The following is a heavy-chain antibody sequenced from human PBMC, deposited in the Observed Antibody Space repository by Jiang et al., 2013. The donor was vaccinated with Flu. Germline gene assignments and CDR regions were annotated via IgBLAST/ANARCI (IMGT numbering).Heavy chain of an antibody. V-gene: IGHV4-39*01. CDR3: ARHEDDYGDYVDY. CDR1: GGSISSSSYY. D-gene: IGHD4-17*01. J-gene: IGHJ4*02. CDR2: IYYSGST. Sequence: LLKPSETLSLTCTVSGGSISSSSYYWGWIRQPPGKGLEWIGSIYYSGSTYSNPSLRSRVTISVDTSKNQFSLKLSSVTAADTAVYYCARHEDDYGDYVDYWGQGTLVTVST.